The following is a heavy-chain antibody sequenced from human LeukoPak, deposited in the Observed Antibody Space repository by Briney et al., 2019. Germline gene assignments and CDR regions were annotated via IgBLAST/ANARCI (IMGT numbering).Heavy chain of an antibody. D-gene: IGHD2-21*01. CDR2: IVGSGGNT. J-gene: IGHJ4*02. CDR1: GSTFSNYG. CDR3: AKGFLASCSGTRGYPFDH. V-gene: IGHV3-23*01. Sequence: GGSLRLSCAASGSTFSNYGMNWVRQPPGKGREWVSSIVGSGGNTYHADSVKGRFTISRDNSENTVYMQMDGLRAEDTAVYYCAKGFLASCSGTRGYPFDHWGQGTPVTVSS.